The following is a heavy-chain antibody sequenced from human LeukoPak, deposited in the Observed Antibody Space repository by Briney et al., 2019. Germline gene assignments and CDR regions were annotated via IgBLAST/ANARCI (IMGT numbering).Heavy chain of an antibody. CDR1: GYTFTSYG. J-gene: IGHJ6*02. CDR2: ISGYNGNT. D-gene: IGHD3-10*01. V-gene: IGHV1-18*01. CDR3: ARGYAMVRGVTRNSGMDV. Sequence: ASVKVSCKASGYTFTSYGISWVRQAPGQGLEWMGWISGYNGNTNYAQKLQGRVTMTTDTSTSTAYMELRSLRCDDTAVYYCARGYAMVRGVTRNSGMDVWGQGTTVTVSS.